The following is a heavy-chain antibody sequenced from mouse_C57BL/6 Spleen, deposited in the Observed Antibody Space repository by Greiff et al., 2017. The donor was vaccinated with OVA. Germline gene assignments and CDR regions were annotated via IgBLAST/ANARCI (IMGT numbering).Heavy chain of an antibody. Sequence: VQLQQSGAELVRPGASVKLSCTASGFNIKDDYMHWVKQRPEQGLEWIGWIDPENGDTEYASKFQGKATITADTSSNTAYLQLSSLTSEDTAVYYCTTLDESDYWGQGTTLTVSS. CDR1: GFNIKDDY. J-gene: IGHJ2*01. CDR3: TTLDESDY. CDR2: IDPENGDT. V-gene: IGHV14-4*01.